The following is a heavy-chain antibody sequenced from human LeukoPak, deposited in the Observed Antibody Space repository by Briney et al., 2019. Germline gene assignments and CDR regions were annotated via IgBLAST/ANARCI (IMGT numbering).Heavy chain of an antibody. J-gene: IGHJ3*02. Sequence: PGGSLRLSCAASGFTFSSYEMNWVRQAPGKGLEWVSYISSSGSTIYYADSVKGRFTISRDNAKNSLYLQMNSLRAEDTAVYYCARGVPRLTYYYGSGSPNDAFDIWGQGTMVTVSS. D-gene: IGHD3-10*01. V-gene: IGHV3-48*03. CDR2: ISSSGSTI. CDR3: ARGVPRLTYYYGSGSPNDAFDI. CDR1: GFTFSSYE.